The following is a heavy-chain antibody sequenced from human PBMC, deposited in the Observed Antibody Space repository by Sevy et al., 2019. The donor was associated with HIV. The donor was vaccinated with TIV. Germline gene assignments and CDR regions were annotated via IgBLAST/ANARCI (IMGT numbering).Heavy chain of an antibody. V-gene: IGHV5-51*01. Sequence: GESLKISCKASGYKFTTYWIGWARQMPGKGLEWMGKIYPRDSDTRYSPSFQGQVTISADTSINTAYLQWSSLKASDTAMYFCARHVDMTTLIGGLYYFDSWGQGTLVTVSS. CDR1: GYKFTTYW. CDR3: ARHVDMTTLIGGLYYFDS. J-gene: IGHJ4*02. D-gene: IGHD4-4*01. CDR2: IYPRDSDT.